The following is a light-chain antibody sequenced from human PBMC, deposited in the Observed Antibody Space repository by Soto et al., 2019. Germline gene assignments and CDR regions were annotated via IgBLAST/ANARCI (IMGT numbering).Light chain of an antibody. J-gene: IGLJ2*01. Sequence: QSALTQPPSASGSPGQSVTISCTGTSSDVGGYSYVSWYQHHPGKAPKPMIYEVTKRPSGVPARFSGSKSGYTASLTVSGLQAEDEADYYCSSYADNNNLLFGGGTKLTVL. CDR1: SSDVGGYSY. CDR3: SSYADNNNLL. V-gene: IGLV2-8*01. CDR2: EVT.